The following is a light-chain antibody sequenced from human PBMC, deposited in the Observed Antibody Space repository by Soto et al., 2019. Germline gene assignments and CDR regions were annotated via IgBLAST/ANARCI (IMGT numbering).Light chain of an antibody. CDR3: QQYGSSPWT. CDR1: QSVTISY. V-gene: IGKV3-20*01. CDR2: GAR. Sequence: EVVLTQSPGTLSLSPGERAILSCRASQSVTISYLAWFQQKPGQAPRLLIYGARSRATGVPDRFSASGSGTDFTLTISRLEPEDSAVYHCQQYGSSPWTFGQGTKVDIK. J-gene: IGKJ1*01.